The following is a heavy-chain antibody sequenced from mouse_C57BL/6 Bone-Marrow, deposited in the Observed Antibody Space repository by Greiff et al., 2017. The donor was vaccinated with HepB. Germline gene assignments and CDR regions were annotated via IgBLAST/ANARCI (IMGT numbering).Heavy chain of an antibody. CDR1: GYTFTDYN. CDR3: ARLRLRLRAMDY. V-gene: IGHV1-18*01. Sequence: VQLQQSGPELVKPGASVKIPCKASGYTFTDYNMDWVKQSHGKSLEWIGDINPNNGGTIYNQKFKGKATLTVDKSSSTAYMELRSLTSEDTAVYYCARLRLRLRAMDYWGQGTSVTVSS. J-gene: IGHJ4*01. CDR2: INPNNGGT. D-gene: IGHD3-2*02.